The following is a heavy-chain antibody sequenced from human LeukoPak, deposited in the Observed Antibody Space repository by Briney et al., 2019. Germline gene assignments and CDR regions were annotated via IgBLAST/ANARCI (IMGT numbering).Heavy chain of an antibody. CDR3: ARGYCSGGSCFDY. CDR2: IYYTGST. J-gene: IGHJ4*02. CDR1: GGSITSGDYY. V-gene: IGHV4-30-4*01. Sequence: SETLSLTCTVSGGSITSGDYYWSWIRQPPGKGLEWIGYIYYTGSTYYNPSLKSRVTISVDTSKNQFSLKLSSVTAADTAVYYCARGYCSGGSCFDYWGQGTLVTVSS. D-gene: IGHD2-15*01.